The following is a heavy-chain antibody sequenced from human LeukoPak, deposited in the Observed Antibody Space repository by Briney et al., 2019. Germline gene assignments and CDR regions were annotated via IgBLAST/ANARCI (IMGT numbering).Heavy chain of an antibody. Sequence: GRSLRLSCAASGFTFSNYAMHWVRQAPGEGLEWVAVISYDGSNKYYADSVKGRFTISRDNSKNTLFLQMNSLRAEDTAVYYCASDSYSSSSYYFDYWGQGALVTVSS. J-gene: IGHJ4*02. CDR2: ISYDGSNK. V-gene: IGHV3-30*01. CDR3: ASDSYSSSSYYFDY. D-gene: IGHD6-6*01. CDR1: GFTFSNYA.